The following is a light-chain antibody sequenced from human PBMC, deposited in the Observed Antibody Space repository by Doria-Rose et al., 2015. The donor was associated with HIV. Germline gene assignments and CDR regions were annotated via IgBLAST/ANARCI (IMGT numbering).Light chain of an antibody. V-gene: IGKV3-20*01. CDR2: DGS. CDR1: QSFSSTY. Sequence: ETVMTQSPGTLSLSPGERATLSCRASQSFSSTYLAWYQQKPGQAPSRLIYDGSARATGIPDRFMASGSGTDYTLTINRLEPEDFALYYCLQYGTSWTLDQGTRVEI. CDR3: LQYGTSWT. J-gene: IGKJ1*01.